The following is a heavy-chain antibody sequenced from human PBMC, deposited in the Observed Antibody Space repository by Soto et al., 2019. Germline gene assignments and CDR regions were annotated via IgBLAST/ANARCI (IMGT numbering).Heavy chain of an antibody. D-gene: IGHD1-26*01. V-gene: IGHV1-69*06. CDR3: ARVVQLDQWELNGWFDP. J-gene: IGHJ5*02. Sequence: EASVKVSCKASGGTFSSYAISWVRQAPGQGLEWMGGIIPIFGTANYAQKFQGRVTITADKSTSTAYMELSSLRSEDTAVYYCARVVQLDQWELNGWFDPWGQGTLVTVSS. CDR1: GGTFSSYA. CDR2: IIPIFGTA.